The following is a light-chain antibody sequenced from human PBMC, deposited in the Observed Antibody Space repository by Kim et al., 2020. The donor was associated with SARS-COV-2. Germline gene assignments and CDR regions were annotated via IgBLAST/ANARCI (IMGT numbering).Light chain of an antibody. J-gene: IGLJ2*01. Sequence: SVALGQTATIACGGSNVGSKNVHWYQQRPGQAPALVIYRDRNRPSGIPERFSGSNSGNTATLTITGAQAGDEADYYCQVWDSSTVIFGGGTQLTVL. CDR2: RDR. V-gene: IGLV3-9*01. CDR3: QVWDSSTVI. CDR1: NVGSKN.